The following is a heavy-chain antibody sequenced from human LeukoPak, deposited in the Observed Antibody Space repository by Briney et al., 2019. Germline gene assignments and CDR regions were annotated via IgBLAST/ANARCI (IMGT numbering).Heavy chain of an antibody. CDR1: GFTFSSYG. V-gene: IGHV3-30*02. CDR3: AREVGYSSSWYGLGIDY. Sequence: GGSLRLSCAASGFTFSSYGMHWVRQAPGKGLEWVAFIRYDGSNKYYADSVKGRFTISRDNSKNTLYLQMNSLRAEDTAVYYCAREVGYSSSWYGLGIDYWGQGTLVTVSS. D-gene: IGHD6-13*01. J-gene: IGHJ4*02. CDR2: IRYDGSNK.